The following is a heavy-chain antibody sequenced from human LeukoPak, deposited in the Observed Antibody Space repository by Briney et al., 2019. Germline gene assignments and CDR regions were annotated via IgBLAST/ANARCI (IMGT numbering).Heavy chain of an antibody. CDR3: ARVDSSGWYYFDY. J-gene: IGHJ4*02. Sequence: PSETLSLTCTVSGCSGSSDSWSWIRQPPGQGLEWIGYISYSGSTSYNPSLKSRVTISVDPSKSQLSLKLRSVTAADTAVYYCARVDSSGWYYFDYWGQGTLVTVSS. V-gene: IGHV4-59*02. D-gene: IGHD6-19*01. CDR2: ISYSGST. CDR1: GCSGSSDS.